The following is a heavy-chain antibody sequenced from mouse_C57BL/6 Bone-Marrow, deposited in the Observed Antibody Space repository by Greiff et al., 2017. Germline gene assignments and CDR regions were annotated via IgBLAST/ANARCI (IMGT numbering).Heavy chain of an antibody. Sequence: QVQLQQSGAELVRPGASVTLSCKASGYTFTDYEMHWVKQTPVHGLEWIGAIDPETGGTAYNQKFKGKAILTADKSSSTAYMELRSLTSEDSAVYYCTRPLYYSTLYYFDYWGQGTTLTVSS. V-gene: IGHV1-15*01. D-gene: IGHD2-5*01. CDR1: GYTFTDYE. CDR3: TRPLYYSTLYYFDY. J-gene: IGHJ2*01. CDR2: IDPETGGT.